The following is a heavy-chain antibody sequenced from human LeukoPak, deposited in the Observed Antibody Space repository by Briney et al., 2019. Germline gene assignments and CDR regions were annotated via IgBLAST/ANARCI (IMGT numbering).Heavy chain of an antibody. Sequence: PGGSLRLSCAASGFTFSSYAMSWVRQAPGKGLEWVSSIGGSGGSTYYADSVKGRFTISRDNSKNTLYLQMNSLRAEDTAVYYCAKDRTLIVVVTIDYWGQGTLVTVSS. V-gene: IGHV3-23*01. D-gene: IGHD3-22*01. CDR3: AKDRTLIVVVTIDY. J-gene: IGHJ4*02. CDR2: IGGSGGST. CDR1: GFTFSSYA.